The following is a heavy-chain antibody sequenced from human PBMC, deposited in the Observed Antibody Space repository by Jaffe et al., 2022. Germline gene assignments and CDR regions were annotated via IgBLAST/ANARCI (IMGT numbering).Heavy chain of an antibody. J-gene: IGHJ3*02. D-gene: IGHD2-15*01. CDR2: IKQDGSEK. Sequence: EVQLVESGGGLVQPGGSLRLSCAASGFTFSSYWMSWVRQAPGKGLEWVANIKQDGSEKYYVDSVKGRFTISRDNAKNSLYLQMNSLRAEDTAVYYCARDVVVAATPSEAHAFDIWGQGTMVTVSS. CDR3: ARDVVVAATPSEAHAFDI. CDR1: GFTFSSYW. V-gene: IGHV3-7*01.